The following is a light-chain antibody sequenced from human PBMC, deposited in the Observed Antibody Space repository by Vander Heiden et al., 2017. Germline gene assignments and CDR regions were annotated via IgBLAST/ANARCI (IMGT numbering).Light chain of an antibody. CDR1: SSNLGSNT. V-gene: IGLV1-44*01. CDR2: SKN. Sequence: QSVLTQPPSASGTPGQRVTLSCSGSSSNLGSNTVNWYQQLPGTAPKLLIYSKNQRPSGVPDRFSGSKSGTSASLAISGLQSEDEADYYCAAWDDSLNGPVFGGGTKLTVL. CDR3: AAWDDSLNGPV. J-gene: IGLJ3*02.